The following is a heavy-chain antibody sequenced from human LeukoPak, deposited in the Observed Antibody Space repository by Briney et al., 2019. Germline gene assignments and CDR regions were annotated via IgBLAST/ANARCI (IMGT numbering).Heavy chain of an antibody. CDR2: ITSNGRST. CDR3: ARALSGAWYDY. Sequence: QPGGSLRLSCAAAGFTFSSFAMHWVRQAPGKGPEYVSAITSNGRSTYYAHSGKGRFSISRNNSKNTLYLQMGSLRAEDMAVYYCARALSGAWYDYWGKGTLVTVSS. D-gene: IGHD6-19*01. V-gene: IGHV3-64*01. J-gene: IGHJ4*02. CDR1: GFTFSSFA.